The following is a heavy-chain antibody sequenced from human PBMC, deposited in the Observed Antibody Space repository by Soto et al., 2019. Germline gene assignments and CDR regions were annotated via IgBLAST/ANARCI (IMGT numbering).Heavy chain of an antibody. V-gene: IGHV4-31*03. Sequence: SDTLSLTCTVSGGSISSGGYYWSWIRQHPGKGLEWIGYIYYSGSTYYNPSLKSRVTISVDTSKNQFSLKLSSVTAADTAVYYCARLAYHSSGSRWFDTWGQGTLVTVSS. CDR3: ARLAYHSSGSRWFDT. J-gene: IGHJ5*02. CDR1: GGSISSGGYY. CDR2: IYYSGST. D-gene: IGHD3-22*01.